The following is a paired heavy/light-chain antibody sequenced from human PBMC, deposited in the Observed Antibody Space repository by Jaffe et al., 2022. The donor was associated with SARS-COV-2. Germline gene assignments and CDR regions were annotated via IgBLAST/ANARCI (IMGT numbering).Light chain of an antibody. CDR3: QQSYNFPIT. CDR2: DAS. V-gene: IGKV1-39*01. Sequence: DIQMTQSPSSLSASVGDRVTFTCRASQSIGRHLNWYQQKPGKAPKLLIYDASSLQSGVPSRFSGSGSGTDFILTISTLQPEDSATYYCQQSYNFPITFGQGTRLEIK. CDR1: QSIGRH. J-gene: IGKJ5*01.
Heavy chain of an antibody. CDR1: GFSFSMYW. J-gene: IGHJ2*01. D-gene: IGHD3-10*01. CDR2: IKEDGTEK. CDR3: VGIWFGETNHWNFGR. Sequence: EVQLVESGENLVQPGGSLRLSCAASGFSFSMYWMSWVRQAPGKGLEWVANIKEDGTEKYYVDSVRGRFTVSRDNAKNSLYLQMDSLRVEDTAVYYCVGIWFGETNHWNFGRWGRGTLVTVSS. V-gene: IGHV3-7*01.